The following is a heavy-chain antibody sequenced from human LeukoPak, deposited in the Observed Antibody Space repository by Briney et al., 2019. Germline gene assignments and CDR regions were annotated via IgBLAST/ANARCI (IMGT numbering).Heavy chain of an antibody. CDR1: GFIFSSNY. CDR2: IYSGGST. J-gene: IGHJ4*02. D-gene: IGHD6-13*01. Sequence: PGGSLRLSCAASGFIFSSNYMSWVRQAPGKGLEWVSVIYSGGSTYYADSVKGRFTISRDNSKNTLYLQMNSLRAEDTAVYYCARGYTNTWPFDYWGQGTLVTVSS. CDR3: ARGYTNTWPFDY. V-gene: IGHV3-53*01.